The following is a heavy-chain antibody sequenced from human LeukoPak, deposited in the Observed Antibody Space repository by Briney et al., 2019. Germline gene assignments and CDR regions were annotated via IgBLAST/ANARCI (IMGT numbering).Heavy chain of an antibody. CDR1: VYIFTDYY. Sequence: ASVKVSCKASVYIFTDYYMHWVRQAPGQGLEWMGWINPNSGGTNYAQKFQGRVTMTRDTSISTAYMELSRLRSDDTAVYYCARVSSSSWSDYWGQGTLVTVSS. J-gene: IGHJ4*02. CDR3: ARVSSSSWSDY. CDR2: INPNSGGT. V-gene: IGHV1-2*02. D-gene: IGHD6-13*01.